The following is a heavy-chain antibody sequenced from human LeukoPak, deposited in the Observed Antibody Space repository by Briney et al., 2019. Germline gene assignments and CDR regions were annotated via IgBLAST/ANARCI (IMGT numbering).Heavy chain of an antibody. V-gene: IGHV1-69*13. D-gene: IGHD7-27*01. CDR3: ASLLTGDTLDFDY. CDR2: IIPIFGTA. Sequence: GASVKVSCKASGGTFSSYAISWVRQAPGQGLEWMGGIIPIFGTANYAQKFQGRVTITADESTSTAYMELSSLRSEDTAVYNCASLLTGDTLDFDYWGQGTLVTVSS. J-gene: IGHJ4*02. CDR1: GGTFSSYA.